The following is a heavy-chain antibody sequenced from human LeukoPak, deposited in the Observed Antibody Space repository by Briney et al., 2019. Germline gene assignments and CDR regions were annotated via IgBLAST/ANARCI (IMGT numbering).Heavy chain of an antibody. CDR1: GGSISSYY. CDR3: ARPSHYYYYMDV. CDR2: IYYSGST. J-gene: IGHJ6*03. Sequence: SETLCLTCTVSGGSISSYYWSWIRQPPGKGLEWIGYIYYSGSTNYNPSFKSRVTISVDTSKNQFSLKLSSVTAEDTAVYYCARPSHYYYYMDVWGKGTTVTVSS. V-gene: IGHV4-59*01.